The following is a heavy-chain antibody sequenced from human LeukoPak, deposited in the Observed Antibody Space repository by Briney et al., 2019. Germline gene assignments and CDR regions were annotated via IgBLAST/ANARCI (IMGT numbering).Heavy chain of an antibody. CDR1: GFTFSSYA. Sequence: GGSLRLSCAASGFTFSSYAMSWVRQAPGKGLEWVSPISGSGGSTYYADSVKGRFTISRDNSKNTLYLQMNSLRAEDTAVYYCAKDLPALGSGSYYDYWGQGTLVTVSS. D-gene: IGHD3-10*01. J-gene: IGHJ4*02. V-gene: IGHV3-23*01. CDR2: ISGSGGST. CDR3: AKDLPALGSGSYYDY.